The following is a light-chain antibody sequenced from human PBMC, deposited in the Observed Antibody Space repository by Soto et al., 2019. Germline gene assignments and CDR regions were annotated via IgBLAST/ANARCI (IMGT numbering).Light chain of an antibody. V-gene: IGLV2-14*03. CDR3: SSYTTSSTRV. CDR1: SSDVGAYDF. J-gene: IGLJ1*01. CDR2: EVS. Sequence: QSALAQPASVSGSPGQSITTSCTGTSSDVGAYDFVSWYQQHPDKAPKLMIYEVSNRPSGVSYRFSGSKSVNTATLTISGLQAEDEADYYCSSYTTSSTRVFGTGTKLTVL.